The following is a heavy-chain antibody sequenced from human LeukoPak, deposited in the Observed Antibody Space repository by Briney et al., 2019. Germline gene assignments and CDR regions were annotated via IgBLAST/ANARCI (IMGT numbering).Heavy chain of an antibody. CDR1: GFTFSSYA. CDR3: ARGDYDILTGYYYYYGMDV. Sequence: GGSLRLSCAASGFTFSSYAMHWVRQAPGKGLEWVAVISYDGCNKYYADSVKGRFTISRDNSKNTLYLQMNSLRAEDTAVYYCARGDYDILTGYYYYYGMDVWGQGTTVTVSS. D-gene: IGHD3-9*01. J-gene: IGHJ6*02. CDR2: ISYDGCNK. V-gene: IGHV3-30-3*01.